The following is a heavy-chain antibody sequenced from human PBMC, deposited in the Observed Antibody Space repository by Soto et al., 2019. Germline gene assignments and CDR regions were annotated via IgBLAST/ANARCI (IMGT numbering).Heavy chain of an antibody. CDR2: ISAYNGNT. D-gene: IGHD3-3*01. Sequence: ASVKVSCKASGYTFTSYGISWVRQAPGQGLEWMGWISAYNGNTNYAQKLQGRVTMTTDTSTSTAYMELRSLRSDDTAVYYCARERTDFWSGSFDYWGQGTLVTVSS. V-gene: IGHV1-18*04. CDR3: ARERTDFWSGSFDY. J-gene: IGHJ4*02. CDR1: GYTFTSYG.